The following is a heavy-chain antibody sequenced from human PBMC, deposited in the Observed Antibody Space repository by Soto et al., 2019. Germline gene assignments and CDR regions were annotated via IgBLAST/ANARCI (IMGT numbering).Heavy chain of an antibody. Sequence: GGSLRLSCAASGFTFSSYAMSWVRQAPGKGLEWVSAITGSGGRTYYADSVKGRFTISRDNSKNTLYLQMNSLRAEDTAVYYCAKGLTGATYYAMDVWGQGTTVTVSS. CDR1: GFTFSSYA. D-gene: IGHD7-27*01. CDR3: AKGLTGATYYAMDV. CDR2: ITGSGGRT. J-gene: IGHJ6*02. V-gene: IGHV3-23*01.